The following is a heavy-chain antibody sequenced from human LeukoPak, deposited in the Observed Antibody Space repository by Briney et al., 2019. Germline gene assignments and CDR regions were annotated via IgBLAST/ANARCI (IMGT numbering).Heavy chain of an antibody. CDR3: TTPAAGPRAEYSQH. V-gene: IGHV3-21*01. J-gene: IGHJ1*01. CDR2: ISDNSVYI. Sequence: GRSLRLSCAASGFTFSSYGMHWVRQAPGKGLEWVSSISDNSVYIYSADSVKGRFATSRDNAKNSLYLQMNSLRAEDTAVYYCTTPAAGPRAEYSQHWGQGTLVTASS. D-gene: IGHD6-13*01. CDR1: GFTFSSYG.